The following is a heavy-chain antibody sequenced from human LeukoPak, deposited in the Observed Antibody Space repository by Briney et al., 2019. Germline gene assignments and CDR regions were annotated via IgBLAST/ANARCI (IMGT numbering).Heavy chain of an antibody. J-gene: IGHJ4*02. CDR2: ISGGSNYI. Sequence: GGSLRLSCAASGLIVSSYSMNWVRQAPGKGLEWVSSISGGSNYIYYADSLKGRFTISRDNAKNSVYLQMNSLRAEDTAVYYCARDRGVLLWSGVTDYWGQGTLVTVSS. V-gene: IGHV3-21*01. CDR3: ARDRGVLLWSGVTDY. D-gene: IGHD3-10*01. CDR1: GLIVSSYS.